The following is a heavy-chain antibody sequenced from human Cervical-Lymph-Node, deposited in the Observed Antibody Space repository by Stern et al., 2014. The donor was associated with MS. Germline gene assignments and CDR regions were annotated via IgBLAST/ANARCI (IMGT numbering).Heavy chain of an antibody. CDR1: GYKFTNQW. J-gene: IGHJ5*02. Sequence: VQLVQSGAEVKKPGESLKISCKTSGYKFTNQWIAWVRQMPGKGLEFMGIIYPGDSDTRSNPSFQGPGTLSPDKSINTANLQWTSLKASDTAIYYCATHPVGPWGQGTLVIVSS. V-gene: IGHV5-51*01. CDR2: IYPGDSDT. CDR3: ATHPVGP.